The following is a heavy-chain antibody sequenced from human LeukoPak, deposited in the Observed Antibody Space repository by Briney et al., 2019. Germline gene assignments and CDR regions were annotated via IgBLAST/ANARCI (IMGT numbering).Heavy chain of an antibody. CDR1: GGSISSYY. CDR3: ARGSIAAAEGSHWFDP. V-gene: IGHV4-59*01. D-gene: IGHD6-13*01. J-gene: IGHJ5*02. Sequence: PSETLSLTCTVSGGSISSYYWSWIRQPPGKGLEWIGYIYYSGSTNYNPSLKSRVTISVDTSKNQFSPKLSSVTAGDTAVYYCARGSIAAAEGSHWFDPWGQGTLVTVSS. CDR2: IYYSGST.